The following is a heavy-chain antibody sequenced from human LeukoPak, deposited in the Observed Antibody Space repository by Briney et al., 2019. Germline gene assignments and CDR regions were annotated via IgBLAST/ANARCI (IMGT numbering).Heavy chain of an antibody. J-gene: IGHJ5*02. V-gene: IGHV3-21*01. CDR3: ATLEYSSSSNWFDP. CDR2: ISSNSSYI. Sequence: GGSLRLSCAASGFTFSSYSMNWVRQAPGKGLEWVSSISSNSSYIYYADSVKGRFTISRDNAKNSLYLQMNSLRAEDTAVYYCATLEYSSSSNWFDPWGQGTLVTVSS. CDR1: GFTFSSYS. D-gene: IGHD6-6*01.